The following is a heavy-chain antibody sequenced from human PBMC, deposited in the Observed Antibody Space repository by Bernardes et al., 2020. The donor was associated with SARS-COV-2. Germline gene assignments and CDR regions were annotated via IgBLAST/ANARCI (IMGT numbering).Heavy chain of an antibody. J-gene: IGHJ4*02. CDR1: GFTFSSYW. D-gene: IGHD3-3*01. Sequence: GGSLRLSCAASGFTFSSYWMSWVRQAPGKGLEWVANIKQDGSEKYYVDSVKGRFTISRDNAKNSLYLQMNSLRAEDTAVYYCARDLGGYDFWSGYYTSFDYWGQGTLVTVSS. V-gene: IGHV3-7*05. CDR2: IKQDGSEK. CDR3: ARDLGGYDFWSGYYTSFDY.